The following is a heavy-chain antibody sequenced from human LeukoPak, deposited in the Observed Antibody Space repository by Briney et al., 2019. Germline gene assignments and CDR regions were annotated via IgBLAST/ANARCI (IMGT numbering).Heavy chain of an antibody. CDR1: GFTFSDYY. CDR2: ISSSGSTI. V-gene: IGHV3-11*01. CDR3: ARESTSSWYEDY. D-gene: IGHD6-13*01. J-gene: IGHJ4*02. Sequence: SGGSLRLSCAASGFTFSDYYMSWIRQAPGKGLEWVSYISSSGSTIYYADSVKGRFTISRDNAKNSLYLQMNSLRAEDTAVYYCARESTSSWYEDYWGQGTLVTVSS.